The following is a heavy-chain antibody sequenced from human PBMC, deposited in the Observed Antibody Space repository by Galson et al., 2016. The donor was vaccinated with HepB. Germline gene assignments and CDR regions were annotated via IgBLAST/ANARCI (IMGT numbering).Heavy chain of an antibody. CDR1: GFTFSNYA. Sequence: SLRLSCAASGFTFSNYAMNWVRQAPGKGLEWVSGISGGGGQAYYADSVKARFIISRDNSKNTLYLQMNSLRAEDMALYYCAKDSVDVWRAYGVWGQGTSVTVTS. D-gene: IGHD3-3*01. V-gene: IGHV3-23*01. CDR2: ISGGGGQA. CDR3: AKDSVDVWRAYGV. J-gene: IGHJ6*02.